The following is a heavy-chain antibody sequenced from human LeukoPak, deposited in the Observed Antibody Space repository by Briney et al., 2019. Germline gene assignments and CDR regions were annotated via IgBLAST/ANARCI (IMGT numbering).Heavy chain of an antibody. CDR2: IKTDGSQT. CDR3: ARASMGGRDYHLDS. V-gene: IGHV3-7*01. CDR1: GFTFEDFA. Sequence: GGSLRLSCTVSGFTFEDFAMTWVRQAPGKWLEWVANIKTDGSQTYYLDSVKGRFTISRDNAKNFLSLQLGSLRADDTGVYYCARASMGGRDYHLDSWGQGTLVTVSS. D-gene: IGHD4/OR15-4a*01. J-gene: IGHJ4*02.